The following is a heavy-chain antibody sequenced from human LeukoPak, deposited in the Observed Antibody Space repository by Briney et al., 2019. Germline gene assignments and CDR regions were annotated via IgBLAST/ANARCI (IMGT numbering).Heavy chain of an antibody. CDR3: ARDPGAYYYGSGSYFDY. CDR2: VYSSGST. V-gene: IGHV4-39*07. D-gene: IGHD3-10*01. CDR1: GYPSTIINYY. J-gene: IGHJ4*02. Sequence: PSETLSLTCAVSGYPSTIINYYWGWIRQPPGKGLEWIGTVYSSGSTYYNASLKSRVTISVDTSKNQFSLKLSSVTAADTAVYYCARDPGAYYYGSGSYFDYWGQGTLVTVSS.